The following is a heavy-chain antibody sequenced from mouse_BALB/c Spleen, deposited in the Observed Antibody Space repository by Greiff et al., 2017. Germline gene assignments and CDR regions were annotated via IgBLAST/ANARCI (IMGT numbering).Heavy chain of an antibody. Sequence: EVQLQESGTVLARPGASVKMSCKASGYTFTSYWMHWVKQRPGQGLEWIGAIYPGNSDTSYNQKFKGKAKLTAVTSTSTAYMELSSLTNEDSAVYYCTREGNYEAWFAYWGQGTLVTVSA. V-gene: IGHV1-5*01. CDR1: GYTFTSYW. J-gene: IGHJ3*01. CDR2: IYPGNSDT. D-gene: IGHD2-1*01. CDR3: TREGNYEAWFAY.